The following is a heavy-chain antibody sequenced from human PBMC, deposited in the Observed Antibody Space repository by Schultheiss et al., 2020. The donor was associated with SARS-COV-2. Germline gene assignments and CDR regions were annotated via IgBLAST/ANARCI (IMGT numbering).Heavy chain of an antibody. Sequence: GGSLRLSCAASGFTVSSNYMSWVRQAPGKGLEWVSVIYIGGSTYYADSVKGRFTISRDNSKNTLYLQMNSLRAEDTAVYYCARGLDYYDSSGQGAFDIWGQGTMVTVSS. CDR1: GFTVSSNY. CDR3: ARGLDYYDSSGQGAFDI. V-gene: IGHV3-53*05. D-gene: IGHD3-22*01. J-gene: IGHJ3*02. CDR2: IYIGGST.